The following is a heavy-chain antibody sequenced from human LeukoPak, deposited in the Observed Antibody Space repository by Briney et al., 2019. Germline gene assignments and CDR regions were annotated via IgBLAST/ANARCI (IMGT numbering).Heavy chain of an antibody. CDR3: ARATPGFNYDFWSGYYTYFDY. Sequence: SEALSLTCTVSGGSISSYYWSWIRQPPGKGLEWIGYIYYSGSTNYNPSLKSRVTISVGTSKNQFSLKLSSVTAADTAVYYCARATPGFNYDFWSGYYTYFDYWGQGTLVTVSS. J-gene: IGHJ4*02. CDR1: GGSISSYY. D-gene: IGHD3-3*01. V-gene: IGHV4-59*01. CDR2: IYYSGST.